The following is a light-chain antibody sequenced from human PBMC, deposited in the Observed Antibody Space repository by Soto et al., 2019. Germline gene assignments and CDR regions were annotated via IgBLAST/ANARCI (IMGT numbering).Light chain of an antibody. CDR1: ESIYSW. CDR3: QEYNTNSRT. Sequence: IQMTQSPSTLSASVGDTVTITCRASESIYSWLGWYKQIPGKAPQLLIYKTSTLQVGVPSRFSGSGSGAEYTLTISSLQPDDFATYFCQEYNTNSRTFGQGTRV. J-gene: IGKJ1*01. V-gene: IGKV1-5*03. CDR2: KTS.